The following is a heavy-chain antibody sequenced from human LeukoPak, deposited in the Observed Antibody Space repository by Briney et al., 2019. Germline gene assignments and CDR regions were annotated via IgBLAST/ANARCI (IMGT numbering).Heavy chain of an antibody. CDR1: GFTFDDYG. Sequence: GGSLRLSCAASGFTFDDYGMSWVRQAPGKGLEWVSYISSSGSTIYYADSVKGRFTISRDNAKNLLYLQMNSLRAEDTAVYYCAGALLVRGVSDSFDIWGQGTMVTVSS. V-gene: IGHV3-48*03. CDR2: ISSSGSTI. D-gene: IGHD3-10*01. J-gene: IGHJ3*02. CDR3: AGALLVRGVSDSFDI.